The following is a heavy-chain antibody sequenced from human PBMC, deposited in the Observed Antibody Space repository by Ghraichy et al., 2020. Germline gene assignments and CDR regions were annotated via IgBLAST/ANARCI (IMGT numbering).Heavy chain of an antibody. CDR3: ARLRGTVTNFDF. D-gene: IGHD4-17*01. CDR2: IKQDGSAN. V-gene: IGHV3-7*01. J-gene: IGHJ4*02. CDR1: GFTFGNCW. Sequence: LSLTCAASGFTFGNCWMSWVRQAPGKGLEWVANIKQDGSANYYVDSVKGRFTISRDNAKSSLYLQMNSLRAEDTAVYYCARLRGTVTNFDFWGQGTLVTVSS.